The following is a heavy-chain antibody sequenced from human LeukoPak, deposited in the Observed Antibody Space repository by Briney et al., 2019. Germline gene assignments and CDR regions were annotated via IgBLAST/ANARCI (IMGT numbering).Heavy chain of an antibody. CDR3: ARDLRAATNPPFDY. CDR1: GYTFTGYY. V-gene: IGHV1-2*02. CDR2: INPNSGGT. J-gene: IGHJ4*02. Sequence: ASVKVSCKASGYTFTGYYMHWVRQAPGQGLEWMGWINPNSGGTNYAQKFQGRVTMTRDTSISTAYMELSRLRSDDTAVYYCARDLRAATNPPFDYWGQGTLVTVSS. D-gene: IGHD6-13*01.